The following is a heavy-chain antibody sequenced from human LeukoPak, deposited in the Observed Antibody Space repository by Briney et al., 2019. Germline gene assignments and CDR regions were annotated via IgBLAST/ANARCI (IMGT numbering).Heavy chain of an antibody. D-gene: IGHD6-19*01. CDR1: GGTFSSYA. J-gene: IGHJ6*03. Sequence: GSSVKVSCKASGGTFSSYAISWVRQAPGQGLEWMGGIIPFFGRADYAQKFQGRVTITADKSTSTAYMDLTSLKSEDTAVYYCARRAVAHNYYYYMDVWGKGTTVTVSS. CDR3: ARRAVAHNYYYYMDV. V-gene: IGHV1-69*06. CDR2: IIPFFGRA.